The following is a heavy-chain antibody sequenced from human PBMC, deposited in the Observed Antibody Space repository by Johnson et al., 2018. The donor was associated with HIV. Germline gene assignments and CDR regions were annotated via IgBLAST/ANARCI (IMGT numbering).Heavy chain of an antibody. Sequence: VQLVESGGGLVEPGGSLRLSCAASGFTFSSYAMSWVRQAPGKGLEWVSTISNSGGDTYYADSVKGRFTISRDNSKNTLYLQMNGLRADDTAVYYCAKVGGRGFDIWGQGTMVTVCS. CDR2: ISNSGGDT. J-gene: IGHJ3*02. V-gene: IGHV3-23*04. CDR3: AKVGGRGFDI. D-gene: IGHD2-15*01. CDR1: GFTFSSYA.